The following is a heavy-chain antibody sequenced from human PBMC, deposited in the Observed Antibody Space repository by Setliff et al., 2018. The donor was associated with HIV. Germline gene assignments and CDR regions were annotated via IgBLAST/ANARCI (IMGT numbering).Heavy chain of an antibody. J-gene: IGHJ6*02. CDR2: IYYSGST. CDR1: GGSISTSNW. V-gene: IGHV4-28*01. Sequence: SETLSLTCTVSGGSISTSNWWGWIRQTPGKGLEWIGYIYYSGSTNYNPSLKSRVTISVDTSKNQFSLKLSSVTAADTAVYYCAKTYSSGWCPPCYYYYYGMDVWGQGTTVTVSS. CDR3: AKTYSSGWCPPCYYYYYGMDV. D-gene: IGHD6-19*01.